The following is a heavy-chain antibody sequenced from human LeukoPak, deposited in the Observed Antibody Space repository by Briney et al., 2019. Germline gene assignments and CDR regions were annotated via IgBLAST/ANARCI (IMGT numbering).Heavy chain of an antibody. CDR2: ISSSGSTI. D-gene: IGHD3-10*01. CDR1: GFTFSSYE. J-gene: IGHJ4*02. V-gene: IGHV3-48*03. Sequence: GGSLRLSCAASGFTFSSYEMNWVRQAPGKGLEWVSYISSSGSTIYYADSVKGRFTISRDNSKNSLYLQMNSLRAEDTAVYYCARADSSGDFDYWGQGTLVTVSS. CDR3: ARADSSGDFDY.